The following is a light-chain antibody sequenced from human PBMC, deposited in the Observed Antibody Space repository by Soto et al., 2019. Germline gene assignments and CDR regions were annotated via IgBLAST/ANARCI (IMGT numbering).Light chain of an antibody. CDR1: SSDVADYNY. CDR2: EVS. Sequence: QSALAQPASASGSPGQSITISCTGTSSDVADYNYVSWYQQRPGKAPKLMIYEVSNRPSGVSNRFSGSKSGNTASLTISGLQAEDEADYYCSSYTSTTTYVFGTGTKVTVL. J-gene: IGLJ1*01. CDR3: SSYTSTTTYV. V-gene: IGLV2-14*01.